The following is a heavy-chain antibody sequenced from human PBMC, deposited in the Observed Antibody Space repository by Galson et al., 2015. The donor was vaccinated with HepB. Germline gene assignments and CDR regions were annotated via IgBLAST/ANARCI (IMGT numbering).Heavy chain of an antibody. CDR3: AREQVFRYGDGKNWFDP. J-gene: IGHJ5*02. CDR2: ISYDGSNE. Sequence: SLRLSCAASGFTFSTYDMHWVRQAPGKGLNWVAIISYDGSNEYYADSVKGRFTISRDNSKNTLYLQMNSLRAEDTAVYYCAREQVFRYGDGKNWFDPWGQGTLVTVSS. CDR1: GFTFSTYD. V-gene: IGHV3-30*04. D-gene: IGHD5-18*01.